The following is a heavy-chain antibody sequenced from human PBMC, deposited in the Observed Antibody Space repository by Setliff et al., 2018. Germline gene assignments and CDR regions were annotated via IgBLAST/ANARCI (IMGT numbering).Heavy chain of an antibody. Sequence: SETLSLTCTVSGGSISSGGYYWSWIRQHPRKGLEWIGYIYYSGSTYYNPSLKSRVTISVDTSKNQFSLKLSSVTAADTAVYYCARDPLTTTVRHAFDIWAKGQWSPSL. V-gene: IGHV4-31*03. CDR1: GGSISSGGYY. D-gene: IGHD4-4*01. CDR3: ARDPLTTTVRHAFDI. J-gene: IGHJ3*02. CDR2: IYYSGST.